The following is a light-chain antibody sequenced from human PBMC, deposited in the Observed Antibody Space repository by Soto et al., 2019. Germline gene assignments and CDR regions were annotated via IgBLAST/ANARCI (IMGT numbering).Light chain of an antibody. Sequence: QSVLTQPASVSGSPGQSITISCTGSITDIGGYNYVSWYQQQPGKAPKLMIYDVSHRPSGVSNRFSGSKSGNTASLTISGLQADDEADYYCSSYTSTSSYVFGAGTKLTVL. CDR3: SSYTSTSSYV. CDR1: ITDIGGYNY. J-gene: IGLJ1*01. CDR2: DVS. V-gene: IGLV2-14*01.